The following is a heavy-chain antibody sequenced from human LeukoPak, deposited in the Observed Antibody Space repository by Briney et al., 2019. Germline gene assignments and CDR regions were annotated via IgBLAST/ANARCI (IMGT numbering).Heavy chain of an antibody. CDR3: AKGGGGHCSGGFCSNFDY. CDR1: GFTFTTYA. J-gene: IGHJ4*02. V-gene: IGHV3-23*01. CDR2: ISASGGTT. D-gene: IGHD2-15*01. Sequence: PGGSLRLSCAASGFTFTTYAMNWVRQAPGKGLEWVSGISASGGTTYYADSAKGRFTISRDNSKMTLYLQMNSLRGEDTALYYCAKGGGGHCSGGFCSNFDYWGQGALVTVSA.